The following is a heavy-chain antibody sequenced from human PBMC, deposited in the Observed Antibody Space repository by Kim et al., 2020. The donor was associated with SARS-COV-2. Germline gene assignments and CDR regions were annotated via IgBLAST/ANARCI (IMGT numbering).Heavy chain of an antibody. CDR3: ARYGSRANLDF. V-gene: IGHV4-59*01. CDR2: T. J-gene: IGHJ4*02. D-gene: IGHD3-10*01. Sequence: TDCNPSLKRRLTVSIDTSRKQFSLKVSSVTAAGTAIYYCARYGSRANLDFWSQGTLVTVSS.